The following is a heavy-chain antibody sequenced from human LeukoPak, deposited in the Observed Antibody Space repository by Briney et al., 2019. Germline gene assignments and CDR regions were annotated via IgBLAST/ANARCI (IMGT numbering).Heavy chain of an antibody. CDR3: AKVAHQTEPFDY. V-gene: IGHV3-23*01. Sequence: PGGSLRLSCAASGFTFSIYAMSWVRHAPGKGLEWFSAISGSGGSTYYSDSVKGRFTISRDNSKNTLYLQMNSLRADDTAVYYCAKVAHQTEPFDYWGQGTLVTVSS. CDR2: ISGSGGST. J-gene: IGHJ4*02. D-gene: IGHD1-14*01. CDR1: GFTFSIYA.